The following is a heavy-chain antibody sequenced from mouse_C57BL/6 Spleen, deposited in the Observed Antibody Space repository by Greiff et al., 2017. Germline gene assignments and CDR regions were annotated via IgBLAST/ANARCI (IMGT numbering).Heavy chain of an antibody. CDR2: ISSGSSTI. Sequence: EVMLVESGGGLVKPGGSLKLSCAASGFTFSDYGMHWVRQAPEKGLEWVAYISSGSSTIYYADTVKGRFTISRDNAKNTLFLQMTSLRSEDTAMYYCAQGAVVAKDYAMDYWGQGTSVTVSS. V-gene: IGHV5-17*01. CDR3: AQGAVVAKDYAMDY. J-gene: IGHJ4*01. D-gene: IGHD1-1*01. CDR1: GFTFSDYG.